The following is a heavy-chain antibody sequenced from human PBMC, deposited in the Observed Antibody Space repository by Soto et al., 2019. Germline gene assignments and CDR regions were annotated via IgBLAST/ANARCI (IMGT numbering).Heavy chain of an antibody. V-gene: IGHV4-31*03. CDR3: ATRITVFGLLIPPFDP. Sequence: SETLSLTCSVSGDSVSTAGYYWSWIRQRPGKGLEWIGYIYHSGTATLYKPSLKSRLAISLDTSKNQFSLRLSSVTAADTAIYYCATRITVFGLLIPPFDPWGQGTQVTVSS. CDR2: IYHSGTAT. CDR1: GDSVSTAGYY. D-gene: IGHD3-3*01. J-gene: IGHJ5*02.